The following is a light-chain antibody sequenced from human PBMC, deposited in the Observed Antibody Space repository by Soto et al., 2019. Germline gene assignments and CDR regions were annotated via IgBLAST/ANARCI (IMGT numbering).Light chain of an antibody. V-gene: IGKV3-11*01. Sequence: EIVLTQSPATLSLSPGERATLSCRASQSVRSYLAWYQQKPGQAPRLLIYDASNRATGIPARFSGSGSGTDFTLTISILEPEDFAVYYCQQRISWPPLTFGGGTKVEIK. CDR1: QSVRSY. CDR3: QQRISWPPLT. J-gene: IGKJ4*01. CDR2: DAS.